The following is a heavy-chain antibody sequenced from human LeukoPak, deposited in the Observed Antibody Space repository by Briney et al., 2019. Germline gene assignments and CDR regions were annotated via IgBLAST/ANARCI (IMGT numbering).Heavy chain of an antibody. J-gene: IGHJ4*02. Sequence: SQTLSLTCTVSGGSISNGGYYWSWIRQHPGKGLEWSGYIYYSGSTYYNPSLKMRATISVDTSKNQFSLKLSSVTAADTAVYYCARYLFERYGDYQECYFDYWGQGTLVTVSS. CDR3: ARYLFERYGDYQECYFDY. CDR1: GGSISNGGYY. CDR2: IYYSGST. D-gene: IGHD4-17*01. V-gene: IGHV4-31*03.